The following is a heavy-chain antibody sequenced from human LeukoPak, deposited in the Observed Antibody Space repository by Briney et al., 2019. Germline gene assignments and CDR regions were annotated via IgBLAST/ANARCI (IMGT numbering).Heavy chain of an antibody. CDR3: ARHVTTVTFFDF. CDR1: GGSISSGGYS. J-gene: IGHJ4*02. V-gene: IGHV4-30-2*05. D-gene: IGHD4-11*01. CDR2: IYHSGST. Sequence: SETLSLTCAVSGGSISSGGYSWSWIRQPLGKGLEWIGYIYHSGSTYYNPSLKSRLTISEDTSKNQFSLKLSSVTAADTAVYFCARHVTTVTFFDFWGQGTLVTVSS.